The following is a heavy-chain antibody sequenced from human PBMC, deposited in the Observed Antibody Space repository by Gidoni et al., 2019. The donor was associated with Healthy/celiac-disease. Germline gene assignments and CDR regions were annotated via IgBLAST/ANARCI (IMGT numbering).Heavy chain of an antibody. CDR3: ARLNLGSSDWFDP. D-gene: IGHD6-6*01. CDR2: IYYSGGT. V-gene: IGHV4-39*01. J-gene: IGHJ5*02. Sequence: QLQLQESGPGLVKPSETLSLTCTVSGGSIRSSSYYWGWIRQPPGKGLEWIGSIYYSGGTYFTPSLKSRVTISVDTSKNQFSLKLSSVTAADPVVYYCARLNLGSSDWFDPWGQGTLVTVSS. CDR1: GGSIRSSSYY.